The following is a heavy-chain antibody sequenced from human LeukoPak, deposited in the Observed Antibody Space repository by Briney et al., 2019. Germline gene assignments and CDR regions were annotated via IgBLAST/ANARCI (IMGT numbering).Heavy chain of an antibody. CDR1: GFTFSSYI. Sequence: PGGSLRLSCAVSGFTFSSYIMNWVRQAPGKGLEWLSYISSNIDTTYYADSVRGRFTISRDNAKNSLYLQMNSLRAEDTAVYYCARKRGHDAFDIWGQGTMVTVSS. V-gene: IGHV3-48*01. J-gene: IGHJ3*02. CDR2: ISSNIDTT. CDR3: ARKRGHDAFDI. D-gene: IGHD5-24*01.